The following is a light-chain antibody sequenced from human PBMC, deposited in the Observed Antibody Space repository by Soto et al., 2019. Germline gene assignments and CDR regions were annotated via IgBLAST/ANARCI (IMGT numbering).Light chain of an antibody. J-gene: IGLJ1*01. CDR1: TSNIGTFY. CDR3: AAWDDNLNADV. V-gene: IGLV1-47*02. Sequence: QSVLNQPPSASSTPGPTVTISCSGSTSNIGTFYVYWYQHLPGTAPKLLIYLDDQRASGVSDWFSGSKSGTSASLAINGLRSDDEADYYCAAWDDNLNADVFGSGTKLTVL. CDR2: LDD.